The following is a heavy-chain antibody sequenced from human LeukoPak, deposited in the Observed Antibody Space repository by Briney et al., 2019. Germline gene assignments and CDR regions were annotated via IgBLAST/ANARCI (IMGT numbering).Heavy chain of an antibody. CDR1: GFTFSNYW. CDR3: ARDRASHFDY. D-gene: IGHD3-10*01. Sequence: PGGSLRLSCAASGFTFSNYWMHWVRQTPGKGLVWVSGISSDGSRTTYADSVGGRFTISRDNAKNTLYLQMNGLRAEDTAVYYCARDRASHFDYWGQGTLVTVSS. V-gene: IGHV3-74*01. CDR2: ISSDGSRT. J-gene: IGHJ4*02.